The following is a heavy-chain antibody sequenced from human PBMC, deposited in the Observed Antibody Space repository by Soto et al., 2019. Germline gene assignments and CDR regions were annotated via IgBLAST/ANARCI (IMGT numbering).Heavy chain of an antibody. CDR2: ISYDGSNK. Sequence: GGSLRLSCAASGFTFSSYGMHWVRQAPGKGLEWVAVISYDGSNKYYADSVKGRFTISRDNSKNTLYLQMNSLRDEDTAVYYCAKAEAAWGQGTLVTVSS. J-gene: IGHJ5*02. CDR1: GFTFSSYG. D-gene: IGHD6-13*01. CDR3: AKAEAA. V-gene: IGHV3-30*18.